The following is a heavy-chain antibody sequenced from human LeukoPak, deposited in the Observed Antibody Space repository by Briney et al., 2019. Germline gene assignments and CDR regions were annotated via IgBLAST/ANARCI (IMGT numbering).Heavy chain of an antibody. CDR3: ARVLGSSWYWGWFDP. Sequence: SETLSLTCTVSGGSISGYYWSWIRQAPGKGLEWIGYVHYNGSPNYNASLKSRVTISVDKSKNQFSLKLSSVTAADTAVYYCARVLGSSWYWGWFDPWGQGTLVTVSS. V-gene: IGHV4-59*12. CDR2: VHYNGSP. CDR1: GGSISGYY. J-gene: IGHJ5*02. D-gene: IGHD6-13*01.